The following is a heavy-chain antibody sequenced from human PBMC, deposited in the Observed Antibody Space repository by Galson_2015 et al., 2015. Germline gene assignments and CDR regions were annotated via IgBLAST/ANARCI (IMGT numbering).Heavy chain of an antibody. V-gene: IGHV4-59*01. J-gene: IGHJ4*02. CDR1: GGSISNCY. CDR2: IYYSGST. CDR3: ARGLRRGSYSHYFDY. Sequence: SETLSLTCTVSGGSISNCYWSWIRQPPGKGLEWIGYIYYSGSTNYNPSLKSRVTISVDTSKNQFSLKLSSVTAADTAVYYCARGLRRGSYSHYFDYWGQGTLVTVSS. D-gene: IGHD1-26*01.